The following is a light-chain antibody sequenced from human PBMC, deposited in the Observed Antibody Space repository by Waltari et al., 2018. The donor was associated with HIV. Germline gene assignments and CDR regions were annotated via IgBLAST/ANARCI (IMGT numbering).Light chain of an antibody. V-gene: IGKV4-1*01. CDR3: QQYYSTPRT. CDR1: QSVLYSSNNRTY. Sequence: DIVLTQSPDSLAVSLGERATINCKSSQSVLYSSNNRTYLAWYQQKPGQPPKPFIYWASTRESGVPERFSGSESGTDFTLTSSSLQAEDVAVYYCQQYYSTPRTFGQGTKVEIK. CDR2: WAS. J-gene: IGKJ1*01.